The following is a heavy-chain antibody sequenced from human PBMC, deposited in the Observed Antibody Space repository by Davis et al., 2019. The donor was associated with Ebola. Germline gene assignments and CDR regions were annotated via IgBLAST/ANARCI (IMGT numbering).Heavy chain of an antibody. CDR1: GGTFSSYA. CDR2: IIPILGIA. Sequence: AASVKVFCKASGGTFSSYAISWVRQAPGQGLEWMGRIIPILGIANYAQKFQGRVTITADKSTSTAYMEVRSLRSDDTAVYYCARVPLLGSGWDYYFDYWGQGTLVTVSS. CDR3: ARVPLLGSGWDYYFDY. J-gene: IGHJ4*02. D-gene: IGHD6-19*01. V-gene: IGHV1-69*04.